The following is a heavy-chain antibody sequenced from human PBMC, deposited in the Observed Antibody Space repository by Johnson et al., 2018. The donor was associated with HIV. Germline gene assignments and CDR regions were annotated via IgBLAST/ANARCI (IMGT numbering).Heavy chain of an antibody. D-gene: IGHD2-2*01. Sequence: QVQLVESGGGVVQPGRSLRLSCAASGFTFSSYAMHWVRQAPGKGLEWVAVISYDGSNKYYADSVKGRFTISRDNAKKFLCRQMTCLRPEDTAVYYCVRTLKYCSSTTCSDAFDIWGQGTMVTVSS. V-gene: IGHV3-30-3*01. CDR3: VRTLKYCSSTTCSDAFDI. CDR1: GFTFSSYA. J-gene: IGHJ3*02. CDR2: ISYDGSNK.